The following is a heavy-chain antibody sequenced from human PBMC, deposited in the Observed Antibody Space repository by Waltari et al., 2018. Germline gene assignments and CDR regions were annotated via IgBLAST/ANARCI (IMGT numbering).Heavy chain of an antibody. CDR3: ARWGDEYYDILTGHDY. CDR1: GFTFRSYW. CDR2: IKQDGSEK. V-gene: IGHV3-7*01. J-gene: IGHJ4*02. Sequence: EVQLVESGGGLVQPGGSLRLSCAASGFTFRSYWMSWVRQAPGKGLEWVANIKQDGSEKYYVDSVKGRFTISRDNAKNSLYLQMNSLRAEDTAVYYCARWGDEYYDILTGHDYWGQGTLVTVSS. D-gene: IGHD3-9*01.